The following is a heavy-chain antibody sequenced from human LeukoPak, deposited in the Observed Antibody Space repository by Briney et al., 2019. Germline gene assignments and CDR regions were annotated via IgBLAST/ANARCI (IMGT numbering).Heavy chain of an antibody. D-gene: IGHD2-15*01. CDR2: IYYSGST. J-gene: IGHJ5*02. CDR3: ARRTIGAVAATGSWFDP. Sequence: SETLSLTCTVTGGSISSSSYYWGWIRQPPGKGLEWIGSIYYSGSTYYNPSLKSRVTIPVDTSKNQFSLKLSSVTAADTAVYYCARRTIGAVAATGSWFDPWGQGTLVTVSS. V-gene: IGHV4-39*01. CDR1: GGSISSSSYY.